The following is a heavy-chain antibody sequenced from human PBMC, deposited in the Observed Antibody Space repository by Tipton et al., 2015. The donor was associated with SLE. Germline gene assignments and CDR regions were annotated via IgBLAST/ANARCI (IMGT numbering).Heavy chain of an antibody. CDR3: ANEIRPNDY. J-gene: IGHJ4*02. CDR2: ISIGSTKT. CDR1: GFLVSNNY. V-gene: IGHV3-23*01. Sequence: GSLRLSCAASGFLVSNNYMTWVRQAPGKGLEWVSAISIGSTKTYYADSVKGRFTISRDDSKNTLYLQMRSLRVDDTAVYYCANEIRPNDYWGQGTLVTVFS.